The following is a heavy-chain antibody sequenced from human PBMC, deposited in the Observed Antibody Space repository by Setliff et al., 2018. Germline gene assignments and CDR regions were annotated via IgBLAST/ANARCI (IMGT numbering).Heavy chain of an antibody. D-gene: IGHD4-17*01. CDR3: ARGGDPTNFDY. V-gene: IGHV1-18*01. CDR2: ISGYDGNT. J-gene: IGHJ4*02. CDR1: GYIFTNYG. Sequence: ASVKVSCKASGYIFTNYGINWVRQAPGQGLEWMGWISGYDGNTKYSQKFQGRVTITRDTSASTAYMELSSLRSEDTAVYYCARGGDPTNFDYWGQGTLVTVSS.